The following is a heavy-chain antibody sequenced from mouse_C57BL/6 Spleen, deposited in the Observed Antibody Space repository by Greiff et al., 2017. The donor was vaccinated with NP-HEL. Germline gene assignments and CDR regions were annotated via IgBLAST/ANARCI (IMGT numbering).Heavy chain of an antibody. CDR1: GFTFSSYA. D-gene: IGHD2-5*01. V-gene: IGHV5-4*03. J-gene: IGHJ3*01. Sequence: EVNVVESGGGLVKPGGSLKLSCAASGFTFSSYAMSWVRQTPEKRLEWVATISDGGSYTYYPDNVKGRFTISRDNAKNNLYLQMSHLKSEDTAMYYCARVSYYSNYGGFAYWGQGTLVTVSA. CDR2: ISDGGSYT. CDR3: ARVSYYSNYGGFAY.